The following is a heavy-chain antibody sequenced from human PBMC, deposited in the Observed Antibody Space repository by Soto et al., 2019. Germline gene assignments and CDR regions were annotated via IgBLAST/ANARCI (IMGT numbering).Heavy chain of an antibody. CDR1: GYFISSGYY. J-gene: IGHJ5*02. V-gene: IGHV4-38-2*01. CDR2: IYHSGST. Sequence: SETLSLTCAVSGYFISSGYYWGWIRQPPGEGLEWIGSIYHSGSTYYNPSLKSRVSISVDTSKNQFSLKLSSVTAADTAVYYCARGGIVVVVDVPHWFDPWGQGTLVTVSS. CDR3: ARGGIVVVVDVPHWFDP. D-gene: IGHD2-15*01.